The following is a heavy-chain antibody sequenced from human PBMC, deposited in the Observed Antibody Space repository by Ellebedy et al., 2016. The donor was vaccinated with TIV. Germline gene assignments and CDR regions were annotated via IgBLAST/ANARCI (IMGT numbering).Heavy chain of an antibody. CDR1: GYALASDS. J-gene: IGHJ4*02. CDR2: IVAHNGNR. CDR3: ATSATFIERGRADY. D-gene: IGHD1-1*01. V-gene: IGHV1-18*04. Sequence: AASVKVSCKASGYALASDSISWVRQAPGQGLEWMGGIVAHNGNRYYKQSLQDRVTMTIDTSTNTAYMELRSLTSDDTAVYYCATSATFIERGRADYWGQGTLVTVSS.